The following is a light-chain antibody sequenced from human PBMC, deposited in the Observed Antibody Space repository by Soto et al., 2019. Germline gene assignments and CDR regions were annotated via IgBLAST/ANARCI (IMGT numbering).Light chain of an antibody. J-gene: IGLJ1*01. Sequence: SVLTQPASVSGAPGQSITISCTGTSSDVGAYNYVSWYQQHPGKAPKLMIYEVSNRPSGVSNRFSGSKSGNTASLTISGLQAEDEADYYCSSYTSSSTLVFGTGTKVTV. CDR3: SSYTSSSTLV. CDR1: SSDVGAYNY. V-gene: IGLV2-14*01. CDR2: EVS.